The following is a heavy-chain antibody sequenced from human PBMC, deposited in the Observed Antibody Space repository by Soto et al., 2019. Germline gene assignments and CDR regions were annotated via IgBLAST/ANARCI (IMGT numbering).Heavy chain of an antibody. D-gene: IGHD3-3*01. CDR3: NSYPDFWGGHTPL. V-gene: IGHV3-15*07. CDR2: VKSKADGGTA. Sequence: EVQLVESGGGLVQPGGSLRLSCAASGFSSTNTWMHWVRQAPGKGLEWVGRVKSKADGGTADYAAPVKGRFTVSRDDSKNTQYLQMNSLKVEDTAVYYCNSYPDFWGGHTPLWGQGTLVTVSS. CDR1: GFSSTNTW. J-gene: IGHJ4*02.